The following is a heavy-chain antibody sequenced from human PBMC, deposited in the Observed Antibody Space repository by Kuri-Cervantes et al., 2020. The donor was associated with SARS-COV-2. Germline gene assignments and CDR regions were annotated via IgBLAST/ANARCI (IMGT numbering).Heavy chain of an antibody. J-gene: IGHJ5*02. D-gene: IGHD2-8*01. CDR2: INHSGST. CDR1: GGSISSYY. V-gene: IGHV4-34*01. CDR3: ARRIVWALRGPDNWFDP. Sequence: SETLSLTCTVSGGSISSYYWSWIRQPPGKGLEWIGEINHSGSTNYNPSLKSRVTISVDTSKNQFSLKLSSVTAADTAVYYCARRIVWALRGPDNWFDPWGQGTLVTVSS.